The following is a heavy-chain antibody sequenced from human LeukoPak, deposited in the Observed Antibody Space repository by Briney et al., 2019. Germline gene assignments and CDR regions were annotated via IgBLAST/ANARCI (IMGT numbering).Heavy chain of an antibody. Sequence: GALRLSCAASGFTVSSNYMSWVRQAPGKGLEWVSVIYSGGSTYYADSVKGRFTVSRDNSKSTLYLQMNSLRAEDTAVYYCAGGPGSSWYQADYWGQGTLVTVSS. CDR3: AGGPGSSWYQADY. V-gene: IGHV3-53*01. CDR1: GFTVSSNY. J-gene: IGHJ4*02. CDR2: IYSGGST. D-gene: IGHD6-13*01.